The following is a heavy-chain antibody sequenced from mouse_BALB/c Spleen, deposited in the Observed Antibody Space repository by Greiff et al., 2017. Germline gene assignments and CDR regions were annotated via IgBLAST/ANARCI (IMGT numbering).Heavy chain of an antibody. J-gene: IGHJ3*01. D-gene: IGHD1-1*01. CDR3: ARDYYGSSLAWFAY. V-gene: IGHV5-9-4*01. Sequence: EVMLVESGGGLVKPGGSLKLSCAASGFTFSSYAMSWVRQSPEKRLEWVAEISSGCSYTYYPDTVPGRFPISRDNAKNTLYLEMSSLRSEDTAMYYCARDYYGSSLAWFAYWGQGTLVTVSA. CDR2: ISSGCSYT. CDR1: GFTFSSYA.